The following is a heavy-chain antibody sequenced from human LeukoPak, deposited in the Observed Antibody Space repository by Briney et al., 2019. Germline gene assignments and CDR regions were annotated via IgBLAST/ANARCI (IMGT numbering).Heavy chain of an antibody. CDR3: SKKALSTGFSHYDI. D-gene: IGHD1-1*01. J-gene: IGHJ3*02. V-gene: IGHV3-23*01. CDR2: FSGSVSGRGGTT. CDR1: GFTFSSYA. Sequence: GGSLRLSCAASGFTFSSYAMSWVRQSPSKGLEWVSSFSGSVSGRGGTTYYADSVKGRFTISRDNSKNTLYLQMNNLRAEDTALYYCSKKALSTGFSHYDIWGLGTMVTVSS.